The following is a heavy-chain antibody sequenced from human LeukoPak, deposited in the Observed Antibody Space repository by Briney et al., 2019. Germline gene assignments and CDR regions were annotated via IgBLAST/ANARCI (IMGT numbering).Heavy chain of an antibody. D-gene: IGHD4-23*01. CDR2: INQDASGA. V-gene: IGHV3-7*03. CDR3: ARGLRWPDF. CDR1: GLTFSDDW. J-gene: IGHJ4*02. Sequence: GGSLRLSCKTSGLTFSDDWMNWVRRAPGKGPEWVANINQDASGASYVDSVRGRFTISRDNAKESVYLQMNSLRADDTAIYYCARGLRWPDFWGQGTLVTVSS.